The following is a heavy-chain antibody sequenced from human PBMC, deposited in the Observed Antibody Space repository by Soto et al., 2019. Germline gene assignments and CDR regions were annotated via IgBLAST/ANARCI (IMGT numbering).Heavy chain of an antibody. CDR3: AKGGSGSYYTDLGWFEP. Sequence: QITLQESGPTLAKPTQTLTLTCTFSGFSLSTSGVGVAWIRQPPGKALEWLALIYWDHDKRYSPSLKSRLTITKDTSKTQVVLTMTNIDPVDTATYYCAKGGSGSYYTDLGWFEPWGQGTLVTVSS. V-gene: IGHV2-5*02. D-gene: IGHD3-10*01. CDR2: IYWDHDK. CDR1: GFSLSTSGVG. J-gene: IGHJ5*02.